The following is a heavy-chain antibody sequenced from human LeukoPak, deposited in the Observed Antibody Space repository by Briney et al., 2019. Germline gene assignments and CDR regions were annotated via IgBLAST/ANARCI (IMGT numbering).Heavy chain of an antibody. CDR3: ATVDYGDSDY. CDR1: GFTFSSYT. V-gene: IGHV3-30-3*01. J-gene: IGHJ4*02. Sequence: GGSLRLSCAASGFTFSSYTMHWVRQAPGKGLEWVAVISYDGSNKYYADSVKGRFTISRDNSKNTLYLQVNSLRAEDTGIYYCATVDYGDSDYWGQGTLVTVSS. CDR2: ISYDGSNK. D-gene: IGHD4-17*01.